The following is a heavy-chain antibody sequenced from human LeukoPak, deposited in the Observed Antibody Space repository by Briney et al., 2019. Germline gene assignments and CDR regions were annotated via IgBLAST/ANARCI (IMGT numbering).Heavy chain of an antibody. CDR1: GDTFIRYG. Sequence: ASVKVSCKASGDTFIRYGISWVRQAPGQGLEWMGWINPNSGGTNYAQKFQGRVTMTRDTSISTAYMELSRLRSDDTAVYYCARVGDGYKRKFFDYWGQGTLVTVSS. D-gene: IGHD5-24*01. V-gene: IGHV1-2*02. J-gene: IGHJ4*02. CDR2: INPNSGGT. CDR3: ARVGDGYKRKFFDY.